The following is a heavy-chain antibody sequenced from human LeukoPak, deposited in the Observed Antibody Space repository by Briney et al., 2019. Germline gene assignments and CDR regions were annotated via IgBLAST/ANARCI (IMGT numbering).Heavy chain of an antibody. CDR2: IYYSGST. Sequence: SSETLSLTCTVSGGSISSSSYYWGWIRQPPGKGLEWIGSIYYSGSTYYNPSLKSRVTISVDTSKNQFSLKLSSVTAADTAVYYCARHGGDFWSGYYFHWGQGTLVTVSS. CDR1: GGSISSSSYY. CDR3: ARHGGDFWSGYYFH. V-gene: IGHV4-39*01. J-gene: IGHJ4*02. D-gene: IGHD3-3*01.